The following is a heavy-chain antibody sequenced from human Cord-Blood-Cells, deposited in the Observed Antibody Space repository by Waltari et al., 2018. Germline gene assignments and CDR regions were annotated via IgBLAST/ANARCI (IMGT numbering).Heavy chain of an antibody. J-gene: IGHJ4*02. D-gene: IGHD3-22*01. CDR1: GGSFSGYY. Sequence: QVQLQQWGAGLLKPSETLSLTCAVYGGSFSGYYWSWIRQPPGKGLEWIGEINHSGRTNSNPSLKRRVTISVDTSKNQFSLKLSSVTAADTAVYYCASTLYDSSGYYYDYWGQGTLVTVSS. CDR2: INHSGRT. CDR3: ASTLYDSSGYYYDY. V-gene: IGHV4-34*01.